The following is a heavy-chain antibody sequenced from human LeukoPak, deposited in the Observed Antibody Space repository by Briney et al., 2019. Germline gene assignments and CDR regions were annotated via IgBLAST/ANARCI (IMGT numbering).Heavy chain of an antibody. CDR1: GFTFSSYW. J-gene: IGHJ4*02. D-gene: IGHD6-19*01. V-gene: IGHV3-74*01. CDR2: INSDGSST. CDR3: ARAFGPEYSSGWYYYFDY. Sequence: PGGSLRLSCVASGFTFSSYWMHWVRQAPGKGLVWVSRINSDGSSTCYADSVKGRFTISRDNAKNTLYLQMNSLRAEDTAVYSCARAFGPEYSSGWYYYFDYWGQGTLVTVSS.